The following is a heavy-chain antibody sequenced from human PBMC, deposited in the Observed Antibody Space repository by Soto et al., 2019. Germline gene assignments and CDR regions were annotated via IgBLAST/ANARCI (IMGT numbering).Heavy chain of an antibody. CDR2: IYSSGSA. CDR1: GASISGYF. Sequence: LSLTCTVSGASISGYFWSWIRQPPGKGLEWIGYIYSSGSAYYNSSLKSRVTMSVDTSKNQFSLKLSSMDAADTAVYYCARAGYNYASGYWFDPWGRGTLVTVSS. D-gene: IGHD1-1*01. V-gene: IGHV4-59*01. CDR3: ARAGYNYASGYWFDP. J-gene: IGHJ5*02.